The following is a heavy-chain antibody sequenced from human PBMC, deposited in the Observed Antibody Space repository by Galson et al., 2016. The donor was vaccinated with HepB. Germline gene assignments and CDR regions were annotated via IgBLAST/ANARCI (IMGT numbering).Heavy chain of an antibody. CDR2: IYPDDSDT. D-gene: IGHD1-26*01. CDR1: GYSFTNYW. Sequence: QSGAEVKKPGESLKISCKGSGYSFTNYWIGWVRQMPGKGLEWMGIIYPDDSDTRYSPSFRGQFTISADKSISTANLQGSNLKASDTAMYYCARHWALGRGVEYWGQGTLVTVSS. V-gene: IGHV5-51*01. J-gene: IGHJ4*02. CDR3: ARHWALGRGVEY.